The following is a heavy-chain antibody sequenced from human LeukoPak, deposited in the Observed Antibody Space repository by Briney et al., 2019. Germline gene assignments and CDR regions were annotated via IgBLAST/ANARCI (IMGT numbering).Heavy chain of an antibody. D-gene: IGHD2-8*02. CDR1: GFTFRDYA. CDR2: ISTSGTT. V-gene: IGHV3-23*01. J-gene: IGHJ5*02. CDR3: AKDLDSTGKFGDNWFDP. Sequence: GGSLRLSCAASGFTFRDYAMNWVRQAPVRGLEWVALISTSGTTHYADSVKGRFTISRDNSKNTLSLQMNGLGVEGTAVYYCAKDLDSTGKFGDNWFDPWGQGTRVTVSS.